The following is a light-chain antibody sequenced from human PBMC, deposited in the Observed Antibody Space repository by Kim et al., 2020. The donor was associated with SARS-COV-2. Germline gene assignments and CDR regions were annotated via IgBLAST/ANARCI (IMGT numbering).Light chain of an antibody. CDR3: QQYYSTLS. Sequence: DIVMTQSPDSLAVSLGERATINCKSSQSVLYRSNNKNYLAWYQQKPRQPPKLLIYWASTRESGVPDRFSGSGSGTDFTLTISSLQAEDVAVYYCQQYYSTLSFGRGTKLEI. J-gene: IGKJ2*01. CDR2: WAS. CDR1: QSVLYRSNNKNY. V-gene: IGKV4-1*01.